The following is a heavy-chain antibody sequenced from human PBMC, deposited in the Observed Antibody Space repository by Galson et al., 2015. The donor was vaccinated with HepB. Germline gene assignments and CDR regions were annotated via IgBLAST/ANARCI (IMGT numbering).Heavy chain of an antibody. CDR3: AKDHWDGDFRLTFDY. CDR1: GFTFSNYA. CDR2: TSGTGDST. D-gene: IGHD4-17*01. J-gene: IGHJ4*02. Sequence: SLRLSCAASGFTFSNYAMSGVRQAPGKGLEWGSVTSGTGDSTSYADSVKGRFTISRDNSKNTLYLQMNSLRAEDTAVYYCAKDHWDGDFRLTFDYWGRGTLVTVSS. V-gene: IGHV3-23*01.